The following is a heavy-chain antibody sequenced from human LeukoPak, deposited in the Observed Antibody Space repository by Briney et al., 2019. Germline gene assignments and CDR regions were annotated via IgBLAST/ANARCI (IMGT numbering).Heavy chain of an antibody. D-gene: IGHD3-22*01. CDR1: GFTFSSYS. J-gene: IGHJ4*02. Sequence: GGSLRLSCAASGFTFSSYSMNWVRQAPGKGLEWVSYISSSSTTIYFADSVKGRFTISRDNAENSLYLQMNSLRDEDTAVYYCARGGLASYYDSSGYTGGWGQGTLVTVSS. CDR3: ARGGLASYYDSSGYTGG. V-gene: IGHV3-48*02. CDR2: ISSSSTTI.